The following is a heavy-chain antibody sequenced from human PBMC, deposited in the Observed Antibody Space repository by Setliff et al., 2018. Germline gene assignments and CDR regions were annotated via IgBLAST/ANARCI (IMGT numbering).Heavy chain of an antibody. CDR3: ARVRDCSGGICHRGFHHYMDV. V-gene: IGHV1-69*05. J-gene: IGHJ6*03. CDR1: GGTFSSYG. D-gene: IGHD2-15*01. Sequence: GASVKVSCKASGGTFSSYGISWVRQAPGQGLEWMGGTIPMFGSTKYAQKFQERVTIIKDESTSTAYMEVSSLRTEDTAVYYCARVRDCSGGICHRGFHHYMDVWGKGTTVTVSS. CDR2: TIPMFGST.